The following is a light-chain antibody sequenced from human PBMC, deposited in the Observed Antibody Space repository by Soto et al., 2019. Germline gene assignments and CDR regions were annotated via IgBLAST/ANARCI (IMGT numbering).Light chain of an antibody. CDR3: QQYDHWPFP. V-gene: IGKV3-15*01. Sequence: EIVMTQSPATLSVSPGERATLSCRASQSVSGNLAWYQQNPGQAPRLLIYGASTRATGLPARFSGSGSGTEFTLTISRLQSEDFALYYCQQYDHWPFPFGPGTKVDIK. CDR2: GAS. J-gene: IGKJ3*01. CDR1: QSVSGN.